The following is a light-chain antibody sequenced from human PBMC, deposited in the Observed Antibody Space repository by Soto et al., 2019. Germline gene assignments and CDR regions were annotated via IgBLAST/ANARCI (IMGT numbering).Light chain of an antibody. Sequence: DFQMSQSPSSLSASVGDRVTITCRASQDISDHLAWYQHKPGKVPKLLIYEASTLQSGVPSRFSSGGSGTDFTLTISSLQPEDVATYYCQKYNRTPRTFGQGTKVELK. J-gene: IGKJ1*01. CDR1: QDISDH. V-gene: IGKV1-27*01. CDR3: QKYNRTPRT. CDR2: EAS.